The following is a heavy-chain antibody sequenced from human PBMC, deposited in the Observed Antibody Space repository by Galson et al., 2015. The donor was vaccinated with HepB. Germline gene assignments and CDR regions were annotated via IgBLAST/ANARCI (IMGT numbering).Heavy chain of an antibody. CDR1: GFTFSSYA. V-gene: IGHV3-30-3*01. Sequence: SLRLSCAASGFTFSSYAMHWVRQAPGKGLEWVAVISYDGSNKYYADSVKGRFTISRDNSKNTLYLQMNSLRAEDTAVYYCARGGSNYYYYMDVWGKGTTVTVS. CDR2: ISYDGSNK. CDR3: ARGGSNYYYYMDV. J-gene: IGHJ6*03. D-gene: IGHD2-2*01.